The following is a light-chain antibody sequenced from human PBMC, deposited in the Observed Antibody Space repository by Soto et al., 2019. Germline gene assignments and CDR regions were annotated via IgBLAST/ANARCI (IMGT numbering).Light chain of an antibody. J-gene: IGLJ1*01. CDR2: EVT. CDR3: ASYTSRGTRV. CDR1: SSDVGGYNY. V-gene: IGLV2-14*01. Sequence: QSVLTQPASVSGSPGQSITISCTGTSSDVGGYNYVSWYQQRPGKAPKFMIYEVTNRPSGVSNRFSGSKSGNTAYLTISGLQAEDEADYYCASYTSRGTRVFGTGTKLTVL.